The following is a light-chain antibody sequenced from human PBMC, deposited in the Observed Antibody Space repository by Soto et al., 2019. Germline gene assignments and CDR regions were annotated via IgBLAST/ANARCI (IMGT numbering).Light chain of an antibody. CDR2: DAS. V-gene: IGKV1-33*01. Sequence: DIQMIQSPSSLSASVGDRVTITCQASQDISNYLNWYQQKPGKAPKLLIYDASNLETGVPSRFSGSGSGTDFTFTISSLQPEDIATYYCQQYDNLPCTFGQGTKVEIK. J-gene: IGKJ1*01. CDR1: QDISNY. CDR3: QQYDNLPCT.